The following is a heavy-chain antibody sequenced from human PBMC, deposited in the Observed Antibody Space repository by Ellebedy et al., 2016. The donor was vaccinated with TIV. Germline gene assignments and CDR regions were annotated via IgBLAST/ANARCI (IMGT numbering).Heavy chain of an antibody. CDR1: GYTFTSNF. CDR2: INPSVGST. D-gene: IGHD6-19*01. J-gene: IGHJ4*02. CDR3: ARARSSGWLHTPDY. V-gene: IGHV1-46*04. Sequence: AASVKVSCKASGYTFTSNFMNWVRQAPGQGLEWMGIINPSVGSTTYAQKLQGRVTMTRDTSTSTVYMELSSLRSEDTAVYYCARARSSGWLHTPDYWGQGTLVTVSS.